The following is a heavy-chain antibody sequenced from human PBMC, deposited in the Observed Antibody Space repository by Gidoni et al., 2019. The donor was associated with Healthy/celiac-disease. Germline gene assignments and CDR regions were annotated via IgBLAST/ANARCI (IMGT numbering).Heavy chain of an antibody. CDR1: EFTFSNAW. V-gene: IGHV3-15*01. CDR2: IKSKTDGGTT. CDR3: TTYGDYGYFDY. D-gene: IGHD4-17*01. Sequence: EVQLVESGGGLVKPGRSLGLACAASEFTFSNAWMSWVRQAPGKGLEWVGRIKSKTDGGTTDYAAPVKGRFTISRDDSKNTLYLQMNSLKTEDTAVYYCTTYGDYGYFDYWGQGTLVTVSS. J-gene: IGHJ4*02.